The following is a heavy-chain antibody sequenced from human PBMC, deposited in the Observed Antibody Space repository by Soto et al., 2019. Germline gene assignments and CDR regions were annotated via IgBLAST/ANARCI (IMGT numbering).Heavy chain of an antibody. CDR1: GFSFSSYA. CDR2: ISNDGSNK. Sequence: QVQLVESGGGVVQPGRSLRLSCAASGFSFSSYAIHWVRQAPGKRLEWVAVISNDGSNKYYRDSVKGRFTISRDNSQNTLYLQMNSLIAEDTAVYYCAKETEVRGANDYWGQGTLVTVSS. CDR3: AKETEVRGANDY. J-gene: IGHJ4*02. D-gene: IGHD3-10*01. V-gene: IGHV3-30*04.